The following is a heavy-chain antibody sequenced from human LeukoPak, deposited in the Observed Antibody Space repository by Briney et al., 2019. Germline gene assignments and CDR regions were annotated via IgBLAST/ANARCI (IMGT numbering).Heavy chain of an antibody. CDR3: SNYDFWSGSHSNFDY. Sequence: GGSLRLSCEASGFTSSSYSMNWVRQAPGKGLEWVSSISSSSSYIYYADSVKGRSTISRDNAKNSLYLQMNSLRAEDTAVYYCSNYDFWSGSHSNFDYWGQGTLVTVSS. CDR1: GFTSSSYS. J-gene: IGHJ4*02. V-gene: IGHV3-21*01. CDR2: ISSSSSYI. D-gene: IGHD3-3*01.